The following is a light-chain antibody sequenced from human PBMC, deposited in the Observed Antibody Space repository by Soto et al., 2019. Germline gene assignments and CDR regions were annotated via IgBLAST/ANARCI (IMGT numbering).Light chain of an antibody. CDR3: QQYGRSPLT. J-gene: IGKJ4*01. Sequence: EIVLTQSPRTLSLSPGERATLPCRASQSVSSSYLAWYQQKPGQAPRLRICGASSRATGIPDRFSGSGSGTDFTLTISRLEAEDFAVYYCQQYGRSPLTFGGGTKVEIK. CDR2: GAS. CDR1: QSVSSSY. V-gene: IGKV3-20*01.